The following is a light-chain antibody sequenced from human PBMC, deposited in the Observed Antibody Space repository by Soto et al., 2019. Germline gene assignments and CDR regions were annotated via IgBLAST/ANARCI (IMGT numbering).Light chain of an antibody. J-gene: IGKJ3*01. CDR2: AAS. CDR3: QQLNSYPPGT. CDR1: QGISSY. Sequence: IQLTQSPSSLSASVGDRVTITCRASQGISSYLAWYQQKPGKAPKLLIYAASTLQSGVPSRFSGSGSGTDFTLTISSPQPEDFATYYCQQLNSYPPGTFGPGTKVDIK. V-gene: IGKV1-9*01.